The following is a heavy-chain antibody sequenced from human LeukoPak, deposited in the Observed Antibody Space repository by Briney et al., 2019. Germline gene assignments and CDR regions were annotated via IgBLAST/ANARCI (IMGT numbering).Heavy chain of an antibody. CDR3: AKGPSDRAIDY. J-gene: IGHJ4*02. CDR1: GFTISTYA. Sequence: GGSLRLSCAASGFTISTYAMTWVRQAPGKGLEWVSSISANGGGTFCADSVKGRFAISRDPSKNTLYLQMDSLRVDDTAVYYCAKGPSDRAIDYWGQGTLVTVSS. D-gene: IGHD1-26*01. CDR2: ISANGGGT. V-gene: IGHV3-23*01.